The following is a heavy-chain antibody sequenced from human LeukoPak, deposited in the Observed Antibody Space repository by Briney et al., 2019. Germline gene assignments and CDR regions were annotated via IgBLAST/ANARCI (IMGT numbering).Heavy chain of an antibody. Sequence: GGSLRLSCAASGFTFSSFGMHWVRQAPGKGLEWVAVISYDGSNKYYADSVKGRFTMSRDNSQNTLYLQMNSLRLEDTAVYYCGRLMGGYDSYFYGMDVWGQGTTVDVSS. CDR2: ISYDGSNK. CDR3: GRLMGGYDSYFYGMDV. J-gene: IGHJ6*02. CDR1: GFTFSSFG. D-gene: IGHD5-12*01. V-gene: IGHV3-30*03.